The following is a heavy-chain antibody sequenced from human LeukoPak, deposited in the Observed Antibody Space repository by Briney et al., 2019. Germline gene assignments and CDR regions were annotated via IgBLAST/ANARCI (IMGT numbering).Heavy chain of an antibody. J-gene: IGHJ4*02. CDR3: ARDQYAVAGTNDY. CDR2: ISWDGTIK. Sequence: GGSLRLSCAASGFTFRSYAIHWVRQAPGKGLEWVAFISWDGTIKYYADSVKGRFSISRDNSKNTLSLQMNSLRGEDTAVYYCARDQYAVAGTNDYWGQGTLVTVSS. CDR1: GFTFRSYA. D-gene: IGHD6-19*01. V-gene: IGHV3-30-3*01.